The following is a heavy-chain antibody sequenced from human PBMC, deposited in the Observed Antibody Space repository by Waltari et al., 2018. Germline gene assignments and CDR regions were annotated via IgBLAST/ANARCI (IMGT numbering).Heavy chain of an antibody. J-gene: IGHJ4*02. CDR1: GFTFTNYP. Sequence: EVQLLESGGGLVQPGGSLRLSCAASGFTFTNYPMSWVRQAPGKGLEWVSAIGGGGGHIYYADSVNGRFTISRDNSNNTVYLQMNSLRVDDTAVYYCVRESPIAVAGSWGQGTL. D-gene: IGHD6-19*01. CDR3: VRESPIAVAGS. CDR2: IGGGGGHI. V-gene: IGHV3-23*01.